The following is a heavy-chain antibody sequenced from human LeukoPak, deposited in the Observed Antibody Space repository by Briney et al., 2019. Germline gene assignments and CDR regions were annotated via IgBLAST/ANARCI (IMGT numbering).Heavy chain of an antibody. Sequence: SETLSLTCAVYGGSFSGYYWSWIRQPPGKWLEWIGEINHSGSTNYNPSLKSRVTISVDTSKNQFSLKLSSVTAADTAVYYCARASRPKPRIDYWGQGTLVTVSS. CDR2: INHSGST. CDR1: GGSFSGYY. V-gene: IGHV4-34*01. J-gene: IGHJ4*02. D-gene: IGHD1-14*01. CDR3: ARASRPKPRIDY.